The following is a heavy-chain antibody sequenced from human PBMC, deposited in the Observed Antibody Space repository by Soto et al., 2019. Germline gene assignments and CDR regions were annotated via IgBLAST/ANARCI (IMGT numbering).Heavy chain of an antibody. CDR1: GGTFSSYA. J-gene: IGHJ6*02. Sequence: QVQLVQSGAEVKKPGSSVKVSCKASGGTFSSYAISWVRQAPGQGLEWMGGIIPIFGTANYAQKFQGRVTITADESTSTAYMELSSLRSEDTAVYYCARGYYYDSSGYSLYYYYYGMDVWGQGTMVTVSS. D-gene: IGHD3-22*01. CDR3: ARGYYYDSSGYSLYYYYYGMDV. CDR2: IIPIFGTA. V-gene: IGHV1-69*12.